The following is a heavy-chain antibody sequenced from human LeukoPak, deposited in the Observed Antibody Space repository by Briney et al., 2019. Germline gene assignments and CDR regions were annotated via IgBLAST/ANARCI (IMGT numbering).Heavy chain of an antibody. V-gene: IGHV3-30-3*01. J-gene: IGHJ4*02. D-gene: IGHD6-13*01. Sequence: GRSLRLSFAASGFTFSSYAMHWVRQAPGKGLEWVAVISYDESNKYYADSVQGRFTISRDNSKNTLYLQMSSLRAEDTAVYYCARGGRGSSWFDNWGQGTLVTVSS. CDR2: ISYDESNK. CDR3: ARGGRGSSWFDN. CDR1: GFTFSSYA.